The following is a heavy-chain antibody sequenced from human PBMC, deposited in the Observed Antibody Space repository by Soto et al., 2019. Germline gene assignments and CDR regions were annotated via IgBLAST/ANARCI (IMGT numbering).Heavy chain of an antibody. CDR1: GGSFSGYY. J-gene: IGHJ6*02. V-gene: IGHV4-34*01. CDR2: INHSGVT. D-gene: IGHD5-12*01. Sequence: KPSETLSLTCAVYGGSFSGYYWSWIRQPPGKGLEWIGEINHSGVTNYKPSLKRRVTISVDTSKNQFSLQLKSVTAADTALYYCARFGGSYYYAMDVWGQGSTVTVSS. CDR3: ARFGGSYYYAMDV.